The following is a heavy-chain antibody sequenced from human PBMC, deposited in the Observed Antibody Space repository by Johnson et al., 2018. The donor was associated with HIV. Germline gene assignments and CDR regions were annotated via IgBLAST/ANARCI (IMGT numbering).Heavy chain of an antibody. Sequence: QVQLVESGGALVQPGGSLRLSCAASGFTFSRYPMHWVRQAPGKGLEWVAVISYDGSNKYYADSVKGRFTISRDNSKNTLYLQMNSLRAEDTAVYYCAKDSPGWLVGAIGEDAFDIWGQGTMVTVSS. CDR2: ISYDGSNK. J-gene: IGHJ3*02. CDR3: AKDSPGWLVGAIGEDAFDI. CDR1: GFTFSRYP. D-gene: IGHD1-26*01. V-gene: IGHV3-30*04.